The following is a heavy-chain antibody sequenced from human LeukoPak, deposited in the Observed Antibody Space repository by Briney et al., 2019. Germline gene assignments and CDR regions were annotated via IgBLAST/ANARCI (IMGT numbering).Heavy chain of an antibody. V-gene: IGHV1-46*01. CDR1: GYTFTSYD. CDR3: ARDPYGGNSKRAFDI. D-gene: IGHD4-23*01. CDR2: INPSGGST. Sequence: ASVKVSCKASGYTFTSYDMHWVRRAPGQRREGMGIINPSGGSTSYAQKFQGRVTMTRDMSTTTVCMELSRLRSEATAAYYCARDPYGGNSKRAFDIWGQGTMVTVSS. J-gene: IGHJ3*02.